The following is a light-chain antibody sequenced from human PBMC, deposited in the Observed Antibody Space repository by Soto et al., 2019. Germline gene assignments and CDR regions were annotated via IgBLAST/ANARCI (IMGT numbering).Light chain of an antibody. CDR3: QQGTSFPRT. Sequence: DLHMTQSPSSVSASVGDRVTITCRASQGVSSWVAWYQQKPGEAPKLLISATSSVQSGVPSRFSGSEPGTQFTLTISSLQPKDFATYYCQQGTSFPRTFGQGNRLEI. V-gene: IGKV1-12*01. CDR1: QGVSSW. CDR2: ATS. J-gene: IGKJ2*01.